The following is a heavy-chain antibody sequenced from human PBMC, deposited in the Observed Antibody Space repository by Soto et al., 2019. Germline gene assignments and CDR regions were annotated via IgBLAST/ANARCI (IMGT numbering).Heavy chain of an antibody. CDR2: IYSGGST. D-gene: IGHD3-16*01. Sequence: EVRLVESGGGLVQPGGSPRLSCAASGFTVSTTYMHWVRQAPGKGLEWVSLIYSGGSTNYADSVKGRFSISRDTSKNTLHLQMNSLRAEDTAVYYCARDIGLLGTFDYWGQGTLVTVSS. CDR1: GFTVSTTY. V-gene: IGHV3-66*01. CDR3: ARDIGLLGTFDY. J-gene: IGHJ4*02.